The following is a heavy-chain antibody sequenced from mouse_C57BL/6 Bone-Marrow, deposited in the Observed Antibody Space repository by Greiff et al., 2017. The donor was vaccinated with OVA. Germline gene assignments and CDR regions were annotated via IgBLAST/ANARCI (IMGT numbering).Heavy chain of an antibody. J-gene: IGHJ1*03. V-gene: IGHV1-42*01. CDR3: ARLRRGYFDV. CDR2: INPSTGGT. D-gene: IGHD1-1*01. Sequence: VQLQQSGPELVKPGASVKISCKASGYSFTGYYMNWVKQSPEKSLAWIGEINPSTGGTTYNQKFKAKATLTVDKSSSTAYMQLKSLTSEDSAVYYCARLRRGYFDVWGTGTTVTVSS. CDR1: GYSFTGYY.